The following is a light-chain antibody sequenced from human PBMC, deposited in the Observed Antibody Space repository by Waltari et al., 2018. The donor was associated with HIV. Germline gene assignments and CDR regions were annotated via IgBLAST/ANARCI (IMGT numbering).Light chain of an antibody. Sequence: HSALTQPASVSAFPGQSITISCTGTSSVFGISKYVTWYQQHPGNVPKVIISEVISRPSGVSNRFSGSKSGNTASLTISGLQPEDEADYYCTSYTSNDTLLFGGGTKVTVL. CDR1: SSVFGISKY. V-gene: IGLV2-14*01. CDR2: EVI. CDR3: TSYTSNDTLL. J-gene: IGLJ2*01.